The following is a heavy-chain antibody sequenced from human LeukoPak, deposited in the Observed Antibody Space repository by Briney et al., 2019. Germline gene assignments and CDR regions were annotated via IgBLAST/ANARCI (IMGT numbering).Heavy chain of an antibody. V-gene: IGHV3-64*04. CDR3: AREKSPGGYSGYALDY. J-gene: IGHJ4*02. CDR1: GFTFSSYA. D-gene: IGHD5-12*01. CDR2: ISSNGGST. Sequence: GGSLRLSCAASGFTFSSYAMHWVRQAPGKGLEYVSAISSNGGSTYYADSVKGRFTISRDNSKNTLYLQMNSLRAEDTAVYYCAREKSPGGYSGYALDYWGQGTLVTVSS.